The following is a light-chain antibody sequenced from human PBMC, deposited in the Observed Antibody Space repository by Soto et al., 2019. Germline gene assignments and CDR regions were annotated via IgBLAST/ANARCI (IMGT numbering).Light chain of an antibody. CDR3: SSYTSSSTYV. CDR2: DVS. J-gene: IGLJ1*01. CDR1: SSDVGGYNY. V-gene: IGLV2-14*01. Sequence: QSVLTQPASVSGSPGQSITISCTGTSSDVGGYNYVSWYQQHPGKAPKLMIYDVSNRPSGVSNRFSGSKSGNTASLTISGLQAEYEADYYCSSYTSSSTYVLGTGTKLTVL.